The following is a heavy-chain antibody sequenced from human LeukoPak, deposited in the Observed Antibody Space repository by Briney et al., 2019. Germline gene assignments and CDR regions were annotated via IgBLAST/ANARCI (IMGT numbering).Heavy chain of an antibody. CDR2: ISSSSSYI. CDR3: ARALGYCSGGSCYIDY. CDR1: GFTFSSYS. V-gene: IGHV3-21*01. D-gene: IGHD2-15*01. J-gene: IGHJ4*02. Sequence: SGRSLRLSCAASGFTFSSYSMNWVRQAPGKGLEWVSSISSSSSYIYYADSVKGRFTISRDNAKNSLYLQMNSLRAEDTAVYYCARALGYCSGGSCYIDYWGQGTLVTVSS.